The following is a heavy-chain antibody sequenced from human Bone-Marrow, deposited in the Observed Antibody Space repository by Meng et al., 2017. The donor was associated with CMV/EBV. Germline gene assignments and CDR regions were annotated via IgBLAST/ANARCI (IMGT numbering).Heavy chain of an antibody. V-gene: IGHV4-30-4*08. J-gene: IGHJ6*02. CDR1: GGSISSGDYY. CDR3: ARLGEGPAALHYYYGMDV. Sequence: SETLSLTCTVSGGSISSGDYYWSWIRQPPGKGLEWIGYIYYSGSTYYNPSLKSRVTISVDTSKNQFSLKLSSVTAADTAVYYCARLGEGPAALHYYYGMDVWGQGTTVTVSS. CDR2: IYYSGST. D-gene: IGHD2-2*01.